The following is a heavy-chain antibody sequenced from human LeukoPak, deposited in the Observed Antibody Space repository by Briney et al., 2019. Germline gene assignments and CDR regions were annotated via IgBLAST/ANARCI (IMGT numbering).Heavy chain of an antibody. CDR2: IIPIFGTA. Sequence: SVTVSCKASGGTFSSYAISWVRPAPGQGLEWMGGIIPIFGTANYAQKFQGRVTITADESTSTAYMELSSLRSEDTAVYYCARVRASVGSYAYYFDYWGQGTLVTVSS. CDR3: ARVRASVGSYAYYFDY. J-gene: IGHJ4*02. D-gene: IGHD1-26*01. CDR1: GGTFSSYA. V-gene: IGHV1-69*13.